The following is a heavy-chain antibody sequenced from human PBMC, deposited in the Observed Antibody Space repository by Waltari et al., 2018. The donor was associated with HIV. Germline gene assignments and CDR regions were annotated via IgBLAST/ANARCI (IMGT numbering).Heavy chain of an antibody. CDR2: IYHSGST. CDR1: GDSTSSGGYS. D-gene: IGHD2-15*01. V-gene: IGHV4-30-2*01. CDR3: ASGGGYCSGGTCYPNYFDY. Sequence: LQLQESGSGLVKPSQTLSLTCAVSGDSTSSGGYSWSWIRQPPGKGLEWIGYIYHSGSTDYNPSLESRVTISINRSKDQFSLKLTSVTAADTAVYYCASGGGYCSGGTCYPNYFDYWGQGSLVTVSS. J-gene: IGHJ4*02.